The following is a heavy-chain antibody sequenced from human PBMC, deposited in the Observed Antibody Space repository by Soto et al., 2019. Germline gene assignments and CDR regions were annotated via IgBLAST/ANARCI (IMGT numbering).Heavy chain of an antibody. Sequence: PGGSLRLSCVTSGFTFSSYAMSWVRQAPGKGLEWVSGISGSGGSTDYADSVKGRFTISRDNSKNTLYLQMNSLKAEDTAIYYCAKDGYCSSTSCYWSYWGQGT. V-gene: IGHV3-23*01. CDR3: AKDGYCSSTSCYWSY. D-gene: IGHD2-2*03. CDR1: GFTFSSYA. CDR2: ISGSGGST. J-gene: IGHJ4*02.